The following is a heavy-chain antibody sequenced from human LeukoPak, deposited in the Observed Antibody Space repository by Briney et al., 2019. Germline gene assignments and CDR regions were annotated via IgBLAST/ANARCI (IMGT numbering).Heavy chain of an antibody. CDR2: IYYTGNT. D-gene: IGHD6-19*01. Sequence: SETLSLTCTVSGGSISNYYWTWVRQPPGKELEWIGNIYYTGNTNYNPSLKSRVSISVDTSRNQFSLTLTSVTAADTAVYYCVTAIGPYGSKNGFDVWGPGTMVTVSS. V-gene: IGHV4-59*08. CDR1: GGSISNYY. J-gene: IGHJ3*01. CDR3: VTAIGPYGSKNGFDV.